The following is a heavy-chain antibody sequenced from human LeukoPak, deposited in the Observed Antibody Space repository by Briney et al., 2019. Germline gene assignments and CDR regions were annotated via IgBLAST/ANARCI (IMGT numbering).Heavy chain of an antibody. CDR2: IYHSGST. V-gene: IGHV4-59*01. J-gene: IGHJ5*02. CDR3: VRDKGGYCSSTSCYAGHWFDP. CDR1: GGSISSYY. D-gene: IGHD2-2*01. Sequence: PSGTLSLTCTVSGGSISSYYWSWIRQPPGKGLEWIGYIYHSGSTNYNPSLKSRVTMSVDTSKNQFSLKLSSVTPADTAVYYCVRDKGGYCSSTSCYAGHWFDPWGQGTLVTVSS.